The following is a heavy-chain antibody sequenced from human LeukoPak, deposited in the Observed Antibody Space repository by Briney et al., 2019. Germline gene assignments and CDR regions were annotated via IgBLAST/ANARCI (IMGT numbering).Heavy chain of an antibody. CDR2: IYYSGST. CDR1: GGSISSYY. V-gene: IGHV4-59*01. CDR3: ARAVTMVRGVIITTPAFFDY. Sequence: SETLSLSCTVSGGSISSYYWSWIRQPPGKGLEWIGYIYYSGSTNYNPSLKSRVTISVDTSKNQFSLKLSSVTAADTAVYYCARAVTMVRGVIITTPAFFDYWGQGTLVTVSS. J-gene: IGHJ4*02. D-gene: IGHD3-10*01.